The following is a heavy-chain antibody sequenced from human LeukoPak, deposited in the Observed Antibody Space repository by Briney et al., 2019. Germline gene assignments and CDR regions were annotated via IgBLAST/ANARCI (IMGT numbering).Heavy chain of an antibody. D-gene: IGHD6-13*01. Sequence: ASVKVSCKASGYTFTGYYMHWVRQAPGQGLEWMGWINPNSGGTNYAQKFQGRVTMTRDTSISTAYMELSRPRSDDTAVYYCARDFGIAAAEEYWFDPWGQGTLVTVSS. V-gene: IGHV1-2*02. CDR3: ARDFGIAAAEEYWFDP. CDR1: GYTFTGYY. J-gene: IGHJ5*02. CDR2: INPNSGGT.